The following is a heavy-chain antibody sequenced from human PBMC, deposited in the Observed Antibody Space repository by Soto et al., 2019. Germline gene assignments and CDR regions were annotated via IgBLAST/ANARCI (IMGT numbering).Heavy chain of an antibody. CDR2: IYWDDDK. CDR1: GFSLSTSGVG. D-gene: IGHD1-1*01. J-gene: IGHJ4*02. Sequence: SGPTLVNPTQTLTLTCTCSGFSLSTSGVGVGWIRQPPGKALEWLALIYWDDDKRYSPSLKSRLTITKDTSKNQVVLTMTNMDPVDTATYYCAHTGYPTALRGHFDYWGQGTLVTVSS. CDR3: AHTGYPTALRGHFDY. V-gene: IGHV2-5*02.